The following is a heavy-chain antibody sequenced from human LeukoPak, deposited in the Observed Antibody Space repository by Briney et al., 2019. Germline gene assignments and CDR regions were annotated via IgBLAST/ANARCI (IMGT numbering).Heavy chain of an antibody. CDR2: MNPVSGNA. V-gene: IGHV1-8*01. J-gene: IGHJ3*02. D-gene: IGHD6-19*01. CDR1: GYTFTNFD. Sequence: ASVKVSCKASGYTFTNFDINWVRQAPGQGLEWMGWMNPVSGNAGSAQKFQGRVTLTRDTSISTAYMELRSLRSDDTAVYYCARDSESGYSSGWYAFDIWGQGTMVTVSS. CDR3: ARDSESGYSSGWYAFDI.